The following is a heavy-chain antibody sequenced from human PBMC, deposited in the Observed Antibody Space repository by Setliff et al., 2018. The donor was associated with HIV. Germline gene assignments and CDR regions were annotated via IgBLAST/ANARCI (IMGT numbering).Heavy chain of an antibody. V-gene: IGHV3-30*02. J-gene: IGHJ6*02. D-gene: IGHD2-15*01. CDR3: AKTLPTLYPPHDYYFAMDV. Sequence: HPGGSLRLSCEASGFTFSNFGMHWVRQAPGKGLEWVAFIRYDGSNQYYADSMKGRFTISRDNSKNMLHLHLKSLTTEDTALYYCAKTLPTLYPPHDYYFAMDVWGQGTTVTVSS. CDR1: GFTFSNFG. CDR2: IRYDGSNQ.